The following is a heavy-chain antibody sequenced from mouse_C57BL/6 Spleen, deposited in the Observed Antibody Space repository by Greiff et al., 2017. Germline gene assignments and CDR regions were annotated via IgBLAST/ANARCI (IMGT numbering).Heavy chain of an antibody. V-gene: IGHV5-6*01. Sequence: EVQGVESGGDLVKPGGSLKLSCAASGFTFSSYGMSWVRQTPDKRLEWVATISSGGSYTYYPDSVKGRFTISRDNAKNTLYLQMSSLKSEDTAMYYCARQNWDYWGQGTTLTVSS. J-gene: IGHJ2*01. CDR1: GFTFSSYG. CDR3: ARQNWDY. CDR2: ISSGGSYT. D-gene: IGHD4-1*01.